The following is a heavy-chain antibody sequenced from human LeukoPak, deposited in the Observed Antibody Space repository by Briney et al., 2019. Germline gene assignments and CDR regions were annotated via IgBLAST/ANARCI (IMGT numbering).Heavy chain of an antibody. CDR3: ARAGIAAWLYYFDY. D-gene: IGHD6-13*01. J-gene: IGHJ4*02. CDR2: ISAYNGNT. Sequence: ASVKVSCKASGYTFTSYGISLVRLAPGQGLEWMGWISAYNGNTNYAQKLQGRVTMTTDTSTSTAYMELRSLRSDDTAVYYCARAGIAAWLYYFDYWGQGTLVTVSS. V-gene: IGHV1-18*01. CDR1: GYTFTSYG.